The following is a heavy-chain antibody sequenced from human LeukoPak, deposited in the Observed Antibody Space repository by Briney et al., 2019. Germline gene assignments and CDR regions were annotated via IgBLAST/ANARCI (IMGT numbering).Heavy chain of an antibody. J-gene: IGHJ4*02. D-gene: IGHD2-8*01. CDR3: SRENGAFSPFGY. V-gene: IGHV4-4*02. CDR1: GGSITSTNW. Sequence: SETLSLTCGVSGGSITSTNWWSWVRQPPGQGLEWIGEVSLSGLTNYNPSLSSRVIMALVTSKNHLSLHLTSVTAADTAVYYCSRENGAFSPFGYWGQGYLVTVLS. CDR2: VSLSGLT.